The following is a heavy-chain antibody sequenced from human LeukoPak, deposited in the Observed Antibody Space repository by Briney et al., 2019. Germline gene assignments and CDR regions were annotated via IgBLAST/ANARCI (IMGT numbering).Heavy chain of an antibody. CDR2: IDPHSAGT. D-gene: IGHD5-18*01. CDR3: ARGGYSYGYMGYFDY. CDR1: GYTFTDYY. Sequence: ASVKVSCKASGYTFTDYYMHWVRQAPGQGLEWMGWIDPHSAGTNYAQKFEGRVTMTRDTSISTAYMELSRLRSDDTAVYYCARGGYSYGYMGYFDYWGQGTLVTVSS. V-gene: IGHV1-2*02. J-gene: IGHJ4*02.